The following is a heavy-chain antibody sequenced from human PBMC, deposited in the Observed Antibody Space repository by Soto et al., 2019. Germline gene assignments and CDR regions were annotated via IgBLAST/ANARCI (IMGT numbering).Heavy chain of an antibody. CDR3: ARDPVLVVSYGYVYYFDY. Sequence: GGSLRPSCAASGFTFSSYAMHWVRQAPGKGLERVAVISYDGSNKYYADSEKGRFTLSRDNSKNKLSLQMHSLIAEDTTVYYYARDPVLVVSYGYVYYFDYWGQGTLVTVSS. J-gene: IGHJ4*02. D-gene: IGHD5-18*01. CDR2: ISYDGSNK. CDR1: GFTFSSYA. V-gene: IGHV3-30-3*01.